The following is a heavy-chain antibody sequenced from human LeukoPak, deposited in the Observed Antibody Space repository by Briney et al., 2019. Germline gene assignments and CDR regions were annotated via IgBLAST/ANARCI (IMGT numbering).Heavy chain of an antibody. CDR1: GFTFSSYA. D-gene: IGHD3-9*01. CDR2: ISGSGGST. Sequence: GGSLRLSCAASGFTFSSYAMSWVRQAPGKGLEWVSAISGSGGSTYYADSVEGRFTISRDNSKNTLYLQMNSLRAEDTAVYYCAKDFEDRSYYFDYWGQGTLVTVSS. CDR3: AKDFEDRSYYFDY. J-gene: IGHJ4*02. V-gene: IGHV3-23*01.